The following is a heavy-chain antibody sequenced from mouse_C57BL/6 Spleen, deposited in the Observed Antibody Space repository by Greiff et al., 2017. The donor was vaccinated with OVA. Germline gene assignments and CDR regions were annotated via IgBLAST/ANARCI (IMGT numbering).Heavy chain of an antibody. CDR1: GFTFSSYG. Sequence: EVHLVESGGDLVKPGGSLKLSCAASGFTFSSYGMSWVRQTPDKRLEWVATISSGGSYTYYPDSVKGRFTISRDNAKNTLYLQMSSLKSEDTAMYYCARHGSITTVVAGDYWGQGTTLTVSS. CDR2: ISSGGSYT. CDR3: ARHGSITTVVAGDY. D-gene: IGHD1-1*01. J-gene: IGHJ2*01. V-gene: IGHV5-6*01.